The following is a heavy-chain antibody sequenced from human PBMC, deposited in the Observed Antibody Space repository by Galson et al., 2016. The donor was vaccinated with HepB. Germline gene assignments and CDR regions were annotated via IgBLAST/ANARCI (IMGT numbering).Heavy chain of an antibody. CDR1: GFMFNYYS. V-gene: IGHV3-21*01. Sequence: SLRLSCAASGFMFNYYSMNWVRQAPGKGLEWVSSITNNGNDKYYADSAKGRFTISRDNAKNSLFLQMDSLRVEDTAVYYCARDLIAAPGRTFFYYYYYMDVWGKGTTVTVSS. D-gene: IGHD6-13*01. CDR3: ARDLIAAPGRTFFYYYYYMDV. CDR2: ITNNGNDK. J-gene: IGHJ6*03.